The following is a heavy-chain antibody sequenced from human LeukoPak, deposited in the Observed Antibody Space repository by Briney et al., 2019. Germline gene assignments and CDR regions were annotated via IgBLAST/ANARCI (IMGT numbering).Heavy chain of an antibody. J-gene: IGHJ5*01. Sequence: GGSLRLSCAASGFAFNVYAMSWLRQPPGKGLEWVSTINANSGTTSYAASVRGRFSISRDNSKSTLYLQLSTLRADDTATYYCAKPISGGLAVTADWFHPWGQGTLVVVSS. D-gene: IGHD6-19*01. CDR3: AKPISGGLAVTADWFHP. CDR2: INANSGTT. V-gene: IGHV3-23*01. CDR1: GFAFNVYA.